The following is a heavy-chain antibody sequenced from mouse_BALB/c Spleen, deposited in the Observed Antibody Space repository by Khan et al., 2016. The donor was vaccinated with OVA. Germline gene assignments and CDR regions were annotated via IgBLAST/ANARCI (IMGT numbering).Heavy chain of an antibody. CDR1: GFSLTSYG. Sequence: QVQLKESGPGLVAPSQSLSIICTVSGFSLTSYGVHWVRQPPGKGLEWLGVIWAGGSTNYNSALMSRLSISKDNSKGQVFLKMNSLQIDDTAMYYCARNYGNFVDYFDVWGAGTTVTVSA. CDR3: ARNYGNFVDYFDV. D-gene: IGHD2-1*01. V-gene: IGHV2-9*02. J-gene: IGHJ1*01. CDR2: IWAGGST.